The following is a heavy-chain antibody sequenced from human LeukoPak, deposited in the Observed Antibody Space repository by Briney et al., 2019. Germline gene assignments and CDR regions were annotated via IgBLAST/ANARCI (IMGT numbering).Heavy chain of an antibody. Sequence: SQTLSLTCTVSGGSISSGGYYWSWIRQHPGKGLEWIGYIYYSGSTYYNPSLKSRVTISVDTSKNQFSLKLSSVTAADTAVYYCATVQGGSGSYYKYYYFDYWGQGTLVTVSS. V-gene: IGHV4-31*03. CDR3: ATVQGGSGSYYKYYYFDY. CDR2: IYYSGST. D-gene: IGHD3-10*01. J-gene: IGHJ4*02. CDR1: GGSISSGGYY.